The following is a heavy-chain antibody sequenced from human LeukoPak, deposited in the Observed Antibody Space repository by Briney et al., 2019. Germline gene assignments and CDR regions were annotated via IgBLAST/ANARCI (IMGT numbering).Heavy chain of an antibody. CDR2: ISVSGTI. Sequence: GGSLRLSCAASEFTFSSYAMSWVRQVPGKGLEWVSAISVSGTIYYADSVKGRFTISRDNSKNTLYLQMNSLRAEDTAVYYCAKPLGLRVPAHGIDYWGQGTLVTVSS. CDR1: EFTFSSYA. J-gene: IGHJ4*02. CDR3: AKPLGLRVPAHGIDY. V-gene: IGHV3-23*01. D-gene: IGHD2-2*01.